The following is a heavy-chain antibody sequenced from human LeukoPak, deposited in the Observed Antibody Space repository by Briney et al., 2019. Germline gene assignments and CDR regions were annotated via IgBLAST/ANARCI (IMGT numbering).Heavy chain of an antibody. D-gene: IGHD3-22*01. V-gene: IGHV3-23*01. CDR1: GFTFSSYA. Sequence: PGGSLRLSCFASGFTFSSYAMSWVRQAPGKGLEWVSAISGSGGSTYYADSVKGRFTISRDNSKNTLYLQMNSLRAEDTAVYYCAKDVGYYDSSGYPPLVYWGQGTLVTVSS. J-gene: IGHJ4*02. CDR2: ISGSGGST. CDR3: AKDVGYYDSSGYPPLVY.